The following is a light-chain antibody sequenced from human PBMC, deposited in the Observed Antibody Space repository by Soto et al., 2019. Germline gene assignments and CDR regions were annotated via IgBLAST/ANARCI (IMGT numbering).Light chain of an antibody. CDR2: DDS. J-gene: IGLJ1*01. CDR1: NIGSKS. CDR3: QEGYNTNKHRVYG. Sequence: SYELTQPPSVSVAPGQTASITCGGSNIGSKSVQWYRQKPGQAPLLVVNDDSDRPSGIPERFSGSNSGNTATLTISRVEAGDKADYYGQEGYNTNKHRVYGSGTGTK. V-gene: IGLV3-21*02.